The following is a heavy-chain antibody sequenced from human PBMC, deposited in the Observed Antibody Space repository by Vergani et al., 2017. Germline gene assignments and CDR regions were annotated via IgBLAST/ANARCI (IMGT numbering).Heavy chain of an antibody. CDR3: ARGPYGWYDFDI. CDR2: IYTSGST. D-gene: IGHD6-19*01. Sequence: QVQLQESGPGLVKPSQTLSLTCTVSGGSISSGSYYWSWIRQPAGKGLEWIGRIYTSGSTNYNPSLKSRVTMSVDTSKNQFSLKLSSVTAADTAVYYCARGPYGWYDFDIWGQGTRVTVSS. J-gene: IGHJ3*02. V-gene: IGHV4-61*02. CDR1: GGSISSGSYY.